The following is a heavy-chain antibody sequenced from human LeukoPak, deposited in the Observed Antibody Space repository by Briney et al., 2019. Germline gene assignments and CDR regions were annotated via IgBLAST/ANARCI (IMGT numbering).Heavy chain of an antibody. V-gene: IGHV1-69*06. D-gene: IGHD6-19*01. J-gene: IGHJ4*02. CDR3: ASTHRPGRYSSGWYIDY. Sequence: EASVKVSCKASGGTFSSYAISWVRQAPGQGLEWMVRIIPIFGTANYAQKFQGRVTITADKSTSTAYMELSSLRSEDTAVYYCASTHRPGRYSSGWYIDYWGQGTLVTVSS. CDR1: GGTFSSYA. CDR2: IIPIFGTA.